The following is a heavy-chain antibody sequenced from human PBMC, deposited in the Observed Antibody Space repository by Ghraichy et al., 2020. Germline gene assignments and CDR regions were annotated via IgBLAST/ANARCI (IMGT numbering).Heavy chain of an antibody. D-gene: IGHD3-10*01. Sequence: SGPTLVKPTQTLTLTCTFSGFSLRTSRMRVSWIRQPPGKALEWLAHIGWDDDKFYSTSLKTRLSISKDTSKNQVVLTMTNMDPVDTATYYCARTAGRYYNLLDYWGQGALVTVSS. CDR2: IGWDDDK. CDR1: GFSLRTSRMR. CDR3: ARTAGRYYNLLDY. J-gene: IGHJ4*02. V-gene: IGHV2-70*04.